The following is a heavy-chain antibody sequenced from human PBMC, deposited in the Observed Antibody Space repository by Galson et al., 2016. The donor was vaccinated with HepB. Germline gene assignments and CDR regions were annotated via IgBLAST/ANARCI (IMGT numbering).Heavy chain of an antibody. Sequence: SVKVSCKASGYTFTSYSIFWVRQAPGQRLEWMGWINADNGNTKFSQMFQGRVSIIRDTSASTAYMELRSLRSEDTAVYYCARGITSRDGYNPFYHFGMDVWGPGTTVTVS. CDR1: GYTFTSYS. D-gene: IGHD5-24*01. CDR2: INADNGNT. CDR3: ARGITSRDGYNPFYHFGMDV. J-gene: IGHJ6*02. V-gene: IGHV1-3*01.